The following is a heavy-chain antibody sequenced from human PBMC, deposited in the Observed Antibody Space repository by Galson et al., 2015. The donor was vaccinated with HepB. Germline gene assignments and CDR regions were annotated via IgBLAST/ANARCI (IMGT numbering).Heavy chain of an antibody. D-gene: IGHD1-1*01. J-gene: IGHJ4*02. CDR2: INHSGST. Sequence: ETLSLTCAVYGGSFSGYYWSWIRQPPGKGLEWIGEINHSGSTNYNPSLKSRVTISVDTSKNQFSLKLSSVTAADTAVYYCARGLGARWNDWSLSPTLDYWGQGTLVTVSS. V-gene: IGHV4-34*01. CDR1: GGSFSGYY. CDR3: ARGLGARWNDWSLSPTLDY.